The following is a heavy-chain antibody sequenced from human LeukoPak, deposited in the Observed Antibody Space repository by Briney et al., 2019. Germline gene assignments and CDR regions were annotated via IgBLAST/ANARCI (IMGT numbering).Heavy chain of an antibody. CDR3: AKVRAEGASLLWFGELFGFQH. D-gene: IGHD3-10*01. Sequence: PGGSLRLSCAASGFTFSRLAMTWVRQAPGKGLEWVSTISASGPYYADAVRGRFTISRDNSRNTLSLQMDSLRAEDTAVYYCAKVRAEGASLLWFGELFGFQHWGQGTLVTVSS. CDR2: ISASGP. V-gene: IGHV3-23*01. CDR1: GFTFSRLA. J-gene: IGHJ1*01.